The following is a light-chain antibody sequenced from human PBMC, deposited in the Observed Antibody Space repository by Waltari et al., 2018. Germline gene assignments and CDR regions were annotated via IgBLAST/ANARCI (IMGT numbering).Light chain of an antibody. CDR2: KAS. V-gene: IGKV1-5*03. J-gene: IGKJ1*01. CDR1: EIIDSW. CDR3: QQYNGYSGT. Sequence: DIQMTQSPSTLSASVGERVTITCRASEIIDSWLAWSQQKPGKAPKLLIYKASTVESGDPSRFIGSGSGTEYTLTISSLQPGDFATYYCQQYNGYSGTFGQGTKVEI.